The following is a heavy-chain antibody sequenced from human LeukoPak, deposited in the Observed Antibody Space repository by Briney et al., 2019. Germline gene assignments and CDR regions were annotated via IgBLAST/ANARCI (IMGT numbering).Heavy chain of an antibody. J-gene: IGHJ6*02. D-gene: IGHD3-3*01. CDR3: ASEPRITTGYYYGMDV. CDR2: INHSGST. V-gene: IGHV4-34*01. CDR1: GGSFSGYY. Sequence: SETLSLTCAVYGGSFSGYYWSWIRQPPGKGLEWIGEINHSGSTNYNPSLKSRVTISVDTSKNQFSLKLSSETAADTAVYYCASEPRITTGYYYGMDVWGQGTTVTVSS.